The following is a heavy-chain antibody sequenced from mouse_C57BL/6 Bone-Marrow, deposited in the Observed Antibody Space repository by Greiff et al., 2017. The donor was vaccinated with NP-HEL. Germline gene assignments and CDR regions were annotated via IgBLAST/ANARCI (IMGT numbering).Heavy chain of an antibody. CDR2: IYPGSGST. CDR3: AGSITTVDY. J-gene: IGHJ2*01. CDR1: GYTFTSYW. Sequence: QVQLQQPGAELVKPGASVKMSCKASGYTFTSYWITWVKQRPGQGLEWIGDIYPGSGSTNYNEKFKSKATLTVDKSSSTAYMQLSSLTSEDSAVYYCAGSITTVDYWGQGTTLTVSS. D-gene: IGHD1-1*01. V-gene: IGHV1-55*01.